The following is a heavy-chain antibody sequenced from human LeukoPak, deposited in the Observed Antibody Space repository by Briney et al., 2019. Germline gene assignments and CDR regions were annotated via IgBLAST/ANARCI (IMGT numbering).Heavy chain of an antibody. CDR1: GDSISSSNCY. CDR2: IYFSGGT. D-gene: IGHD3-10*01. V-gene: IGHV4-39*01. CDR3: ARQTGSGLFSLP. J-gene: IGHJ4*02. Sequence: PSQTLSLTCTVSGDSISSSNCYWGWIRQPPGKGLEWIGSIYFSGGTYYNASLKSRVTISVDTSKNQFSLKLSSVTAADTAVYYCARQTGSGLFSLPGGQGTLVTVSS.